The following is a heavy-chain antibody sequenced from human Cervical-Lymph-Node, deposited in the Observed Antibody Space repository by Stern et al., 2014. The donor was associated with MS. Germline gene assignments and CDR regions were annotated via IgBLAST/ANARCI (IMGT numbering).Heavy chain of an antibody. CDR1: GGSFSGYY. Sequence: QVQLQQWGAGLLKPSETLSLTCAVYGGSFSGYYWSWIRQPPGKGLEWIGEINHSGSTNYNPSLKSRVTISVDTSKNQFSLKLSSVTAADTAVYYCARGEHGLDAFDIWGQGTMVTVSS. V-gene: IGHV4-34*01. CDR3: ARGEHGLDAFDI. J-gene: IGHJ3*02. CDR2: INHSGST. D-gene: IGHD4-17*01.